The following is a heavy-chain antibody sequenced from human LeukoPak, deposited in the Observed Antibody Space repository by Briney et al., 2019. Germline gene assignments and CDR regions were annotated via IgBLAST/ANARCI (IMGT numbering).Heavy chain of an antibody. CDR1: GGSITTGPYY. CDR2: IYHTGGS. J-gene: IGHJ4*02. V-gene: IGHV4-39*01. Sequence: PSETLSLTCTVSGGSITTGPYYWSWIRRPPGKGLEWIATIYHTGGSYYNSSLKGRATISVDTSKSQFSLKLSPVTAADTALYYCARSLVVAATVDYWGQGTLVTVSS. CDR3: ARSLVVAATVDY. D-gene: IGHD2-15*01.